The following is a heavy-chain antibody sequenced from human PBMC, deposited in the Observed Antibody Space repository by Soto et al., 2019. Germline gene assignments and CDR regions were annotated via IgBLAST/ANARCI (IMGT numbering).Heavy chain of an antibody. J-gene: IGHJ5*02. D-gene: IGHD3-3*01. Sequence: PSATLSLTCTVSGDSVNNNDFYLAWIRQPPGKWLEWVVTIFYSGTTYNNPSLKGRVTASVDRSENQFSLKLTSVTASDTAVYHCARLDFRSGYYGGRFDTWGQGTMVTVSS. CDR3: ARLDFRSGYYGGRFDT. CDR1: GDSVNNNDFY. CDR2: IFYSGTT. V-gene: IGHV4-39*01.